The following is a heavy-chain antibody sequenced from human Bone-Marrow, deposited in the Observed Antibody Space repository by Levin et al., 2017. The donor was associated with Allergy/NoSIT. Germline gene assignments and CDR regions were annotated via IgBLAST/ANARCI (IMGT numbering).Heavy chain of an antibody. CDR1: GFTFDDYA. D-gene: IGHD5-18*01. Sequence: GGSLRLSCAASGFTFDDYAMHWVRQAPGKGLEWVSGISWNSGSIGYADSVKGRFTISRDNAKNSLYLQMNSLRAEDTALYYCAKDTIGGYSYGLYYYYGMDVWGQGTTVTVSS. J-gene: IGHJ6*02. CDR2: ISWNSGSI. V-gene: IGHV3-9*01. CDR3: AKDTIGGYSYGLYYYYGMDV.